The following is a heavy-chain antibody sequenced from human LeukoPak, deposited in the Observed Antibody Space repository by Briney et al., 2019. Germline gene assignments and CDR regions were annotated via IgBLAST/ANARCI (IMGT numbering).Heavy chain of an antibody. D-gene: IGHD5-12*01. CDR1: GYTFTGYY. J-gene: IGHJ4*02. Sequence: GASVKVSCKASGYTFTGYYMHWVRQAPGQGLDWMGRINPNSGCTHYAQKFQGRVTMTRETSLRTDSMEMSRLRSDATAVYYCARVGAYSGYDKRTDFDYWGQGKLVTVSS. V-gene: IGHV1-2*06. CDR3: ARVGAYSGYDKRTDFDY. CDR2: INPNSGCT.